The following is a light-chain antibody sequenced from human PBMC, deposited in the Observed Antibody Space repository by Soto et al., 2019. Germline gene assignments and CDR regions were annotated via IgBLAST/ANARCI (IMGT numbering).Light chain of an antibody. J-gene: IGLJ3*02. CDR2: GNN. V-gene: IGLV1-40*01. Sequence: QPVLTQPPSVSGAPGQRVTISCSGTSSNIGAGYDVHWYHQVPGTAPKLLIYGNNNRPSGVPDRFSGSRSGTSASLAITGLQAEDEADYYCQSFDTTLRGSVFGGGTKLTVL. CDR1: SSNIGAGYD. CDR3: QSFDTTLRGSV.